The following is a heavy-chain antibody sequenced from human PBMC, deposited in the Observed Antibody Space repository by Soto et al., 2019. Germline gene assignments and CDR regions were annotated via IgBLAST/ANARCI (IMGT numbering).Heavy chain of an antibody. CDR3: ATNYAYAEGYYWYEMDV. V-gene: IGHV3-74*01. J-gene: IGHJ6*02. CDR1: GFTFSRYW. D-gene: IGHD3-16*01. CDR2: INSYGSST. Sequence: EVQLVESGGGLVLPGGSLRLSCAASGFTFSRYWMHWVRQAPGKGLVWVSRINSYGSSTHYADSVKGRFTISRDNAKNTLFLQMNSLRAEDTAVYYCATNYAYAEGYYWYEMDVWGQGTTVTVSS.